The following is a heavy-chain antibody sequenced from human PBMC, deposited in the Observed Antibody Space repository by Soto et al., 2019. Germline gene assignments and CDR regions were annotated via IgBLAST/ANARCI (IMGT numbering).Heavy chain of an antibody. V-gene: IGHV3-21*01. Sequence: EVQLVESGGGLVKPGGSLRLSCAASGFSFSGYTMNWVRQAPGKGLEWVSSISTSSTYIYYADSVKGRFTISRDNAKTSLYLQMNSLRAEDTAVYYCARGTVADGFDPWGHGTLVTVSS. J-gene: IGHJ5*02. CDR3: ARGTVADGFDP. D-gene: IGHD6-19*01. CDR1: GFSFSGYT. CDR2: ISTSSTYI.